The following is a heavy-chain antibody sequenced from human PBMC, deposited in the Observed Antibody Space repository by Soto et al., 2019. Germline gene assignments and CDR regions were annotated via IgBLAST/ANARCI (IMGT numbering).Heavy chain of an antibody. J-gene: IGHJ6*02. CDR1: GFTFSSYS. Sequence: EVQLVESGGGLVKPGGSLRLSCAASGFTFSSYSMNWVRQPPGKGLERVSSITSSSSYIYYPDSGKGRFTISRNNAKNSQYLQRNSVSSEGTAVYYWAREPAYNWKDEYDYYYGMDVWGQGTTVTV. D-gene: IGHD1-1*01. CDR2: ITSSSSYI. CDR3: AREPAYNWKDEYDYYYGMDV. V-gene: IGHV3-21*01.